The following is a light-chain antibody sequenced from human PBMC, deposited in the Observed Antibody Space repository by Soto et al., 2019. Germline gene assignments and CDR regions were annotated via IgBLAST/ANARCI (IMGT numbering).Light chain of an antibody. CDR2: GAS. CDR3: QQYGVSPT. V-gene: IGKV3-20*01. CDR1: QTISNTF. Sequence: EIVLTQSPGTLSLPPGERATLSFRASQTISNTFLAWYQQRPGQAPRLLIYGASGRAAGIPDRFSGSGSGTDFTLSISRLEPEDFAVYYCQQYGVSPTFGGGTKVDIK. J-gene: IGKJ4*01.